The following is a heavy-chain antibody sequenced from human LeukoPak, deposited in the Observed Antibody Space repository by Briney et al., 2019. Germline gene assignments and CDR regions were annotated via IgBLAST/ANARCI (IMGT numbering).Heavy chain of an antibody. CDR2: ISSSSSYI. CDR3: ARGGAYCGGDCYPYAFDI. D-gene: IGHD2-21*02. CDR1: GFTFSSYS. Sequence: GSLRLSCAASGFTFSSYSMNWVRQAPGKGLEWVSFISSSSSYIYYADSVKGRFTISRDNAKNSLYLQMNSLRAEDTAVYYCARGGAYCGGDCYPYAFDIWGQGTMVTVSS. V-gene: IGHV3-21*06. J-gene: IGHJ3*02.